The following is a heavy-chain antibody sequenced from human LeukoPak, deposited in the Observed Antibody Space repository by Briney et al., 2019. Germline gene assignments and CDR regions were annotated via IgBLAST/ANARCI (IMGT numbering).Heavy chain of an antibody. CDR3: VRAREPLVYTYYFDY. Sequence: SETLSLTCTVSGVSISSYYWSWIRQPPGKGLEWIGYIYYSGSTNYNPSLKSRVTISVDTSKNQFSLKLSSVTAADTAVYYCVRAREPLVYTYYFDYWGQGTLVTVSS. V-gene: IGHV4-59*01. CDR2: IYYSGST. CDR1: GVSISSYY. D-gene: IGHD1-14*01. J-gene: IGHJ4*02.